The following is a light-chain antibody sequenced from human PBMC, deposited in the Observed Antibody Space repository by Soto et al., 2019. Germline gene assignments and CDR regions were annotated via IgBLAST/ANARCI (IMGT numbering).Light chain of an antibody. V-gene: IGLV2-14*01. Sequence: QSALTQPASVSGSPRQSITISCTGTSSDVGGYNYVSWYQLHPGKVPKLIIYDVGNRPSGVSNRFSGSKSANTASLTISGLQAEDEADYYCSSYASSNNWVFGGGTQLTVL. CDR2: DVG. CDR3: SSYASSNNWV. J-gene: IGLJ7*01. CDR1: SSDVGGYNY.